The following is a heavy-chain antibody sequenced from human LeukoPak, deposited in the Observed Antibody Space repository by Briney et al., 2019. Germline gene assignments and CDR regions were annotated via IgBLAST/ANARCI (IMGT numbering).Heavy chain of an antibody. D-gene: IGHD6-19*01. CDR2: IIPIFGTA. CDR1: GGTFSSYA. Sequence: SVKVSCKASGGTFSSYAISWVRQAPGQGLEWMGGIIPIFGTANYAQKFQGRVTITADESTSTAYMELSSLRSEDTAVYYCARGGWASSYYFDYWGQGTLSPSPQ. V-gene: IGHV1-69*13. J-gene: IGHJ4*02. CDR3: ARGGWASSYYFDY.